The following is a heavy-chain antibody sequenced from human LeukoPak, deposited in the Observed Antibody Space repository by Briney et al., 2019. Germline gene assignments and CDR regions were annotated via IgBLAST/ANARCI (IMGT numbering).Heavy chain of an antibody. D-gene: IGHD5/OR15-5a*01. CDR1: GYTFTDYY. CDR3: ARFDQVSETAGGY. Sequence: ALVKVSCKASGYTFTDYYMHWVRQAPGQGLEWMGWINPHSGGTNYAQKFQGRVTMTRDTSISTAYMELSRLRSDDTAVYYCARFDQVSETAGGYWGQGTLVTVSS. V-gene: IGHV1-2*02. CDR2: INPHSGGT. J-gene: IGHJ4*02.